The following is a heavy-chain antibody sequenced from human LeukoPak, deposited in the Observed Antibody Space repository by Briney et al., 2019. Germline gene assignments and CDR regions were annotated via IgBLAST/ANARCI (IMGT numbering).Heavy chain of an antibody. J-gene: IGHJ4*02. CDR3: ARLVVPAALLDS. CDR1: GDSISNYY. D-gene: IGHD2-2*02. V-gene: IGHV4-59*01. Sequence: SETLSLTCTVFGDSISNYYWSWIRQPPVKGLEWIGYIYYSGSTNYKPSLKSRVSILLDTSKNQFSLRLTSVTAADTAVYYCARLVVPAALLDSWGQGTLVTVSS. CDR2: IYYSGST.